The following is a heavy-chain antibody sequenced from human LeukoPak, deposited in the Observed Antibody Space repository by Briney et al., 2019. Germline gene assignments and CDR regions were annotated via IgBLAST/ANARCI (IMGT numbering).Heavy chain of an antibody. Sequence: GGSLRLSCAASGFTFTNYGMNWVRQAPGKGLEWVSAISGSGGSTYYADSVKGCFTISRDNSKNTLYVHMSSLRADDTAVYYCARTENGGLFYWGQGTPVTVSS. V-gene: IGHV3-23*01. CDR3: ARTENGGLFY. CDR1: GFTFTNYG. D-gene: IGHD4-23*01. CDR2: ISGSGGST. J-gene: IGHJ4*02.